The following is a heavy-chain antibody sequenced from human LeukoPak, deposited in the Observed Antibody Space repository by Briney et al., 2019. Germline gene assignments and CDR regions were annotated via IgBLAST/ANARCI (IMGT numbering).Heavy chain of an antibody. V-gene: IGHV1-69*05. J-gene: IGHJ3*02. D-gene: IGHD5-18*01. CDR1: GGTFSGYA. Sequence: SVKVSCKASGGTFSGYAISWVRHAPGQGLEWMGGIIPIFGTANYAQKFQGRVTITTDESTSTAYMELSSLRSEDTAVYYCATDAPDTAMPHDAFDIWGQGTMVTVSS. CDR2: IIPIFGTA. CDR3: ATDAPDTAMPHDAFDI.